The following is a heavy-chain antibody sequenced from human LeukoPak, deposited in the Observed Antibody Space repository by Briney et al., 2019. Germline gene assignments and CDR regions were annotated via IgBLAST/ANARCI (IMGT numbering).Heavy chain of an antibody. CDR3: ARLYYYGSGSDFDY. CDR2: INHSGST. D-gene: IGHD3-10*01. J-gene: IGHJ4*02. V-gene: IGHV4-34*01. CDR1: GGSFSGYY. Sequence: SETLSLTCAVYGGSFSGYYWSWIRQPPGKGLEWIGEINHSGSTNYNPSLKSRVTISVDTSKNQFSLKLSSVTAADTAVYYCARLYYYGSGSDFDYWGQGTLVTVSS.